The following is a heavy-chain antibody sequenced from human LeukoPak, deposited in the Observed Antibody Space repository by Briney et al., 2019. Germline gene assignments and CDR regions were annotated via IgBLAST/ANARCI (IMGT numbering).Heavy chain of an antibody. CDR1: GFTFSSYA. Sequence: GGSLRLSCAASGFTFSSYAMHWVRQAPGKGLEWVAVISYDGTKQYFADSVKGRFTISRDNVKNSLYLEMNSLRVEDSAVYYCARDHYFDISGYLDYWGQGTPVTVSS. D-gene: IGHD3-22*01. CDR3: ARDHYFDISGYLDY. CDR2: ISYDGTKQ. J-gene: IGHJ4*02. V-gene: IGHV3-30-3*01.